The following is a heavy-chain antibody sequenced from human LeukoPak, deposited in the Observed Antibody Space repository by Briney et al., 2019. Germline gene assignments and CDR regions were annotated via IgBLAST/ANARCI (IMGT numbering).Heavy chain of an antibody. CDR1: GFTFSSYE. CDR3: ARYGQRWPIYY. CDR2: ISSNGSNT. Sequence: TGGSLRLSCAASGFTFSSYEMIWVRQAPGKGLEWISYISSNGSNTYYADSLKGRFTISRDNAKNSLYLQMNSLRAEDTAVYYCARYGQRWPIYYWGQGTLVTVSS. D-gene: IGHD6-19*01. V-gene: IGHV3-48*03. J-gene: IGHJ4*02.